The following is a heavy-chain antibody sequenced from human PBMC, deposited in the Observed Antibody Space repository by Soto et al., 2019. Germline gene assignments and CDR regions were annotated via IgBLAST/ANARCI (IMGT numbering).Heavy chain of an antibody. CDR3: ARAAFVVVTAIWRY. J-gene: IGHJ4*02. CDR1: GYTFTGYY. D-gene: IGHD2-21*02. CDR2: INPNSGGT. Sequence: GSVKVSCKASGYTFTGYYMHWVRQAPGEGLEWMGWINPNSGGTNYAQKFQGRVTMTRDTSISTAYMELSRLRSDDTAVYYCARAAFVVVTAIWRYWGQGTLVTVSS. V-gene: IGHV1-2*02.